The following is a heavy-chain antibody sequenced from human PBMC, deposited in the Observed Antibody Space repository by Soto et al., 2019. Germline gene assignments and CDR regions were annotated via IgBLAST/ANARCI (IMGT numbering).Heavy chain of an antibody. CDR2: IYFTGAT. D-gene: IGHD2-21*02. J-gene: IGHJ4*02. CDR3: ASIPRRGYSYGIDY. Sequence: QVQLQESGPGLVKPSQTLSLTCNVSGGSIGSGTSYWTWIRQHPGEGLEWIGHIYFTGATYSNPSLRSRLTMSVDTSKNQFSLKLTSVTAADTATYYCASIPRRGYSYGIDYWGQGTLVTVS. V-gene: IGHV4-31*03. CDR1: GGSIGSGTSY.